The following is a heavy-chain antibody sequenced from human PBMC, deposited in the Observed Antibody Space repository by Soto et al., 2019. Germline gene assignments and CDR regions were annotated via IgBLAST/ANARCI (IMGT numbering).Heavy chain of an antibody. J-gene: IGHJ4*02. Sequence: QVQLVESGGGVVQPGRSLRLSCAASGFTFSSYGMHWVRQAPGKGREWVAVISYDGSNKYYADSVKVRFTISRDNSKNTLYLQMNSLRAEDTAVYYCAKGGRVLMVYAMGYWGQGTLVTVSS. CDR3: AKGGRVLMVYAMGY. D-gene: IGHD2-8*01. V-gene: IGHV3-30*18. CDR1: GFTFSSYG. CDR2: ISYDGSNK.